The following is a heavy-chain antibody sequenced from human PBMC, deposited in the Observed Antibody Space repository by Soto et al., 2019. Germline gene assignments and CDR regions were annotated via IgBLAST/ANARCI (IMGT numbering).Heavy chain of an antibody. V-gene: IGHV3-64D*06. CDR2: ISSNGGRT. CDR3: VKDLSYDFWSGYYYYYYYGMDV. J-gene: IGHJ6*02. Sequence: GGSLRLSCSASGFTFSSYTMHWVRQAPGKGLEYVSAISSNGGRTYYADSVKGRFTISRDNSKNTLYLQMSSLRAEDTAVYYCVKDLSYDFWSGYYYYYYYGMDVWGHGTTVTCSS. CDR1: GFTFSSYT. D-gene: IGHD3-3*01.